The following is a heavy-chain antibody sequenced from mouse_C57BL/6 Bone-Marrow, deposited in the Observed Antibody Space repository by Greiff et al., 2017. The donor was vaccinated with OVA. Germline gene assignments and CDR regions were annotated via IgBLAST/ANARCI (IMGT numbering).Heavy chain of an antibody. D-gene: IGHD1-1*01. CDR2: IHPNSGST. CDR3: ERIGISSYLAWFAY. J-gene: IGHJ3*01. CDR1: GYTFTSYW. Sequence: QVQLQQSGAELVKPGASVKLSCKASGYTFTSYWMHWVKQRPGQGLEWIGMIHPNSGSTNYNEKFKSKATLTVDKSSSTAYMQLSSLTSEDSAVYYGERIGISSYLAWFAYWGQGTLVTVSA. V-gene: IGHV1-64*01.